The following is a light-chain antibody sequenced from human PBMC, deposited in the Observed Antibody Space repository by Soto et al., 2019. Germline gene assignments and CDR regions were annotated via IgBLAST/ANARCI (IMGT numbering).Light chain of an antibody. J-gene: IGKJ5*01. CDR1: QSVSNNY. V-gene: IGKV3-20*01. Sequence: EIVLTQSPGTLSLSPGERATLSCVASQSVSNNYLAWYQQKPGQAPRLLIYGASNRATGIPDRFSGSGSGTDFTLTINSLQPEDLATYYCQQLNSYPITFGQGTRLEIK. CDR3: QQLNSYPIT. CDR2: GAS.